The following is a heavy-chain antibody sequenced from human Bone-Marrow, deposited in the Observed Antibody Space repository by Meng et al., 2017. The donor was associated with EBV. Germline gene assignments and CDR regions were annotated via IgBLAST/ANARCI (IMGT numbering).Heavy chain of an antibody. CDR2: ISGSGGST. CDR3: ARGRGYCSSTSCYPNFDY. J-gene: IGHJ4*02. Sequence: EVQLLESGGGLVQPGGSLRLSCAASGFTFSSFAMRWVRQAPGKGLEWVSAISGSGGSTYYADSVKGRFTISRDNSKNTLYLQMNSLRAEDTAVYYCARGRGYCSSTSCYPNFDYWGQGTLVTVSS. V-gene: IGHV3-23*01. CDR1: GFTFSSFA. D-gene: IGHD2-2*01.